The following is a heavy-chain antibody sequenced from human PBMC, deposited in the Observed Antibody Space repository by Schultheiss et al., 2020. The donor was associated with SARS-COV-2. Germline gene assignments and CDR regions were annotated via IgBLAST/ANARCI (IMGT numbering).Heavy chain of an antibody. CDR3: VNQISGVVA. V-gene: IGHV3-23*01. D-gene: IGHD3-3*01. CDR2: ISGSGGST. Sequence: GGSLRLSCAASGFTFSSYAMSWVRQAPGKGPEWVSAISGSGGSTHYADSVKGRFTISRDNSKNTLYLQMTSLRTEDTALYYCVNQISGVVAWGQGTLVTVSS. J-gene: IGHJ4*02. CDR1: GFTFSSYA.